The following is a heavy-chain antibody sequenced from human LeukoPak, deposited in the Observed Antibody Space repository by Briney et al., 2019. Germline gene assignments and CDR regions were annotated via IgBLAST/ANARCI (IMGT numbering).Heavy chain of an antibody. CDR2: IKQDGSEN. CDR3: VRDQLVGSASCYSS. V-gene: IGHV3-7*01. CDR1: RFTFSNYW. J-gene: IGHJ3*01. Sequence: GGSLRPSSVASRFTFSNYWMAWVRQAPGKGLGWVAKIKQDGSENYYVDSMKGRLTISRNNAKNSLYLQMNSLRAEDTAVYHCVRDQLVGSASCYSSWGQGTMVTVSS. D-gene: IGHD2-2*01.